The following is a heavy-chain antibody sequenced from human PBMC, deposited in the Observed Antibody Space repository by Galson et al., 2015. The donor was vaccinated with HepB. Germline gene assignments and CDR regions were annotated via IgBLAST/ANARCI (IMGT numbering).Heavy chain of an antibody. V-gene: IGHV3-7*03. Sequence: SVRLSCAVSGFAFSSYWMSWVRQTPGKGLEWVAHINEDGRERYYVDSVQGRFTISRDHAKNSLFLQINSLRAEATAVYYCGRSRTVLFYWCQGALVTVAS. CDR2: INEDGRER. D-gene: IGHD2-8*01. J-gene: IGHJ4*02. CDR3: GRSRTVLFY. CDR1: GFAFSSYW.